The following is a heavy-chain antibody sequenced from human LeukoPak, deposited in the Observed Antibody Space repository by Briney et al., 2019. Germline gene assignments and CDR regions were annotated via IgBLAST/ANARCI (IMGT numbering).Heavy chain of an antibody. D-gene: IGHD3-9*01. CDR1: GSIFSNYD. CDR3: AKMTRLFDTPDH. J-gene: IGHJ4*02. CDR2: INISGDST. V-gene: IGHV3-23*01. Sequence: GGSLRLFCEGSGSIFSNYDMSWVRQAPGKGLEWVSGINISGDSTFYGVSVKGRFTISRDNSRSTLYLQMNSLRAEDTAIYYCAKMTRLFDTPDHWGQGTLVTVAS.